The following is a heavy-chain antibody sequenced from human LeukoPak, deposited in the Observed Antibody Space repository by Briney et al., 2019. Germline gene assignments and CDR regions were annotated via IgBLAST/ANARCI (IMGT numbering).Heavy chain of an antibody. CDR3: ASRGAIVAYDY. D-gene: IGHD3-22*01. CDR1: GFTVSSNY. J-gene: IGHJ4*02. CDR2: IYSGGST. V-gene: IGHV3-66*01. Sequence: GGSLRLSCAASGFTVSSNYMTWVRQAPGKGLEWVSVIYSGGSTYYADSVKGRFTISRDNSKNTLYLQMNSLRAEDTAVYYCASRGAIVAYDYWGQGTLVTVSA.